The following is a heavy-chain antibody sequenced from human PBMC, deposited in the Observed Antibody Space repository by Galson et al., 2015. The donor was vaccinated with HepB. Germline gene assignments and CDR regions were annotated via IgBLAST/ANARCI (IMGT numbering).Heavy chain of an antibody. V-gene: IGHV3-23*01. CDR2: ISGSGGST. D-gene: IGHD2-2*01. J-gene: IGHJ4*02. CDR3: AKPIPSLYCSSTSCPDY. CDR1: GFTFSSYA. Sequence: SLRLSCAASGFTFSSYAMSWVRPAPGKGLEWVSAISGSGGSTYYADSVKGRFTISRDNSKNTLYLQMNSLRAEDTAVYYCAKPIPSLYCSSTSCPDYWGQGTLVTVSS.